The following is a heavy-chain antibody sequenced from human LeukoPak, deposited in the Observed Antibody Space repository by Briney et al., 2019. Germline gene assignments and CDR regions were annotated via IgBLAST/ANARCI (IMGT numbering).Heavy chain of an antibody. CDR1: GFTFRTYT. J-gene: IGHJ4*02. CDR2: ISSSSSYI. V-gene: IGHV3-21*01. CDR3: AREALSSVDY. Sequence: GGSLRLPCAASGFTFRTYTMHWVRQAPGKGLEWVSSISSSSSYIYYADSLKGRFTISRDNAKNSLFLQMNSLRAEDTAVYYCAREALSSVDYWGQGTLVTVSS. D-gene: IGHD2-8*01.